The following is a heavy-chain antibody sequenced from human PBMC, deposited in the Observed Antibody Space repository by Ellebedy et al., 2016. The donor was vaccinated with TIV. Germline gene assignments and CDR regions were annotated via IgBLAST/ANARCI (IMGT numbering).Heavy chain of an antibody. CDR3: ARAGRWLQYFDY. D-gene: IGHD5-24*01. Sequence: PGGSLRLSCAASGFTFSNYWMNWVRQAPGKGLEWVASIKEDGSEKYFVDSVKGRFTISRDNAKNSLYLQMNSLRAEDTAVYFCARAGRWLQYFDYWGQGTLVTVSS. CDR1: GFTFSNYW. V-gene: IGHV3-7*03. J-gene: IGHJ4*02. CDR2: IKEDGSEK.